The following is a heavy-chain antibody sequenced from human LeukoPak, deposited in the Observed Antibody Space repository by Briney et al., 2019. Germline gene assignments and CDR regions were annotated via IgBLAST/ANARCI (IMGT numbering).Heavy chain of an antibody. J-gene: IGHJ4*02. CDR1: GDSIYNYF. CDR2: ISYSGST. V-gene: IGHV4-30-4*01. Sequence: IPSETLSLTCTVSGDSIYNYFWTWIRQPPGKGLEWIGYISYSGSTYYNPSLKSRVTISVDTSKNQFSLKLSSVTAADTAVYYCASHCSSTSCYRYYFDYWGQGTLVTVSS. CDR3: ASHCSSTSCYRYYFDY. D-gene: IGHD2-2*01.